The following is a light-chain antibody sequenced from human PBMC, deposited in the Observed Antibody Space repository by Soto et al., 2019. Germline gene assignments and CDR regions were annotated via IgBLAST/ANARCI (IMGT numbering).Light chain of an antibody. CDR1: SSDVGGYKY. Sequence: QSALTQPASVSGSPGQSITISCTGTSSDVGGYKYVSCYQQHPDKAPKPIIFDVSNRPSGISSRFSGSQKGNTSSLTTAGLQAGDDVDYYCASYTSSTTSVIFGRGTKLTVL. V-gene: IGLV2-14*03. CDR3: ASYTSSTTSVI. J-gene: IGLJ2*01. CDR2: DVS.